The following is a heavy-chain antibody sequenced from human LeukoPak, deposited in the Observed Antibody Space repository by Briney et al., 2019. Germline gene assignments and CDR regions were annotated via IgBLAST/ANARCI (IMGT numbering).Heavy chain of an antibody. CDR1: GGSINSYH. J-gene: IGHJ4*02. CDR3: ARGGKATVVTL. D-gene: IGHD4-23*01. V-gene: IGHV4-4*07. CDR2: LYSSGSF. Sequence: SETLSLTCNVSGGSINSYHWSWIRQPAGEGLEWIGRLYSSGSFNYNPSLKSRVSMSVDTSKNQFSLKLTSVTAADTAVYFCARGGKATVVTLWGPGIMVTVS.